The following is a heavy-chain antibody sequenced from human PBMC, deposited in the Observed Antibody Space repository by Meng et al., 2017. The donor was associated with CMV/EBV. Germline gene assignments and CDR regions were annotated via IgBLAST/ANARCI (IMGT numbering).Heavy chain of an antibody. J-gene: IGHJ6*02. Sequence: SVTVSCKASGYTFTSYDINWVRQATGQGLEWMGGIIPILGIANYAQKFQGRVTITADKSTSTAYMELSSLRSEDTAVYYCARDFSGIQPDVWGQGTTVTVSS. CDR1: GYTFTSYD. CDR3: ARDFSGIQPDV. D-gene: IGHD5-18*01. V-gene: IGHV1-69*10. CDR2: IIPILGIA.